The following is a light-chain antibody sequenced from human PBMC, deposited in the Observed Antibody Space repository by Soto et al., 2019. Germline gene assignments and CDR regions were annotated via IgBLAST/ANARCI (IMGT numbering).Light chain of an antibody. Sequence: EIVLTQSPGTLSLSPGERATLSCRPSQSVSSSYLAWYQQKPGQAPRLLIYGASSRATGIPDRFSGSGSGTDFTLTISRLEPEDFAMYYCHQYGISPPVTFGQGTRLEIK. CDR3: HQYGISPPVT. J-gene: IGKJ5*01. CDR2: GAS. V-gene: IGKV3-20*01. CDR1: QSVSSSY.